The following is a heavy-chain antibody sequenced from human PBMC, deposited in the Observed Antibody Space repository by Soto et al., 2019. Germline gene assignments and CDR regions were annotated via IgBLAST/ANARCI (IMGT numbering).Heavy chain of an antibody. D-gene: IGHD2-15*01. CDR2: IYSSGHT. Sequence: SETLSLTCTVSDDSISSDFYYWGRIRQPPGKDLEWIGSIYSSGHTYYNPSLKSRVTVSVDTSKNQLFLNLKSVTAADTAVYYCARRRCPEAVCWRYFDYWGQGALVTVSS. CDR3: ARRRCPEAVCWRYFDY. CDR1: DDSISSDFYY. V-gene: IGHV4-39*01. J-gene: IGHJ4*02.